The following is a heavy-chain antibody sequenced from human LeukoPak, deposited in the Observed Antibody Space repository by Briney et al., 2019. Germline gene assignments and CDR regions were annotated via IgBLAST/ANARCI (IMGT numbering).Heavy chain of an antibody. J-gene: IGHJ4*02. CDR3: ARGHSSSWYY. CDR2: ISYDGSNK. D-gene: IGHD6-13*01. Sequence: GGSLRLSCAASGFTFSNYGMHWVRQAPGKGLEWVAVISYDGSNKYYADSVKGRFTISRDNSKNTLYLQMNSLRAEDTAVYYGARGHSSSWYYWGQGTLVTVSS. CDR1: GFTFSNYG. V-gene: IGHV3-30*03.